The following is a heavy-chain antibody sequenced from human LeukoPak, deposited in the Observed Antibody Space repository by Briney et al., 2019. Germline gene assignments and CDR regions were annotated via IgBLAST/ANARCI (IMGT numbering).Heavy chain of an antibody. D-gene: IGHD2-15*01. CDR2: IYHSGST. Sequence: SETLSLTCAVSGGSISSSNWWSWVRQPPGKGLEWIGEIYHSGSTNYNPSLKSRVTISVDKSKNQFSLKLSSVTAADTAVYYCARDRAAPTWFFDLWGRGTLVLVSS. J-gene: IGHJ2*01. CDR3: ARDRAAPTWFFDL. CDR1: GGSISSSNW. V-gene: IGHV4-4*02.